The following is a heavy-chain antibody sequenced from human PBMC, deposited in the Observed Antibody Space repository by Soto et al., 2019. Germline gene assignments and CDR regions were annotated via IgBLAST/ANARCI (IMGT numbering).Heavy chain of an antibody. CDR2: IYHSGST. V-gene: IGHV4-4*02. D-gene: IGHD3-9*01. CDR1: GGSISSSNW. Sequence: QVPLQESGPGLVKPSGTLSLTCAVSGGSISSSNWWSWVRQPPGKGLEWIGEIYHSGSTNYNPSLKSRVTISVXXSXNXXSLKLSSVTAADTAVYYCARAPVLRYFDWFPPPDYWGQGTLVTVSS. CDR3: ARAPVLRYFDWFPPPDY. J-gene: IGHJ4*02.